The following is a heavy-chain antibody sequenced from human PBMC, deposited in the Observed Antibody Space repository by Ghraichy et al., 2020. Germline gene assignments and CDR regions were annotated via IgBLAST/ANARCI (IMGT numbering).Heavy chain of an antibody. V-gene: IGHV3-48*01. CDR1: GFSFSSYA. CDR2: ISSGSDTI. J-gene: IGHJ6*03. Sequence: GGSLRLSCAASGFSFSSYAMNWVRQAPGKGLEWISYISSGSDTIYYADSVKGRFTISRNNAKNSLYLQMNSLRAEDTAVYYCALDYYYMDVWGKGTTVTVSS. CDR3: ALDYYYMDV.